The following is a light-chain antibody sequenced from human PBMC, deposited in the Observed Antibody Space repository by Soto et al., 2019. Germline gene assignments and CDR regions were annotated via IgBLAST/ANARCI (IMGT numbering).Light chain of an antibody. Sequence: EIVMTQSPATLSVSPGERATLSCRASQSLSSDLAWYQQSPGQAPRLLIYSASTRATGISARFTGSGSGTEFTLTISSLQSEDFAIYYCQQYNNWHLTFGGGTKVEIK. J-gene: IGKJ4*01. CDR2: SAS. V-gene: IGKV3-15*01. CDR3: QQYNNWHLT. CDR1: QSLSSD.